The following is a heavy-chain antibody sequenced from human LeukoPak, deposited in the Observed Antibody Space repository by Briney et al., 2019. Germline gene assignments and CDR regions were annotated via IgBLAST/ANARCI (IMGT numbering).Heavy chain of an antibody. V-gene: IGHV3-15*01. CDR1: GFTFSNAW. Sequence: GGSLRLSCAASGFTFSNAWMSWVRQAPGKGLEWVGRIKSKTDGGTTDYAAPVKGRFTISRDDSKNTLYLQMNSLKTEDTAVYYCTTDGAYCSSTSCSDFDYWGQGTLVTVSS. CDR2: IKSKTDGGTT. D-gene: IGHD2-2*01. J-gene: IGHJ4*02. CDR3: TTDGAYCSSTSCSDFDY.